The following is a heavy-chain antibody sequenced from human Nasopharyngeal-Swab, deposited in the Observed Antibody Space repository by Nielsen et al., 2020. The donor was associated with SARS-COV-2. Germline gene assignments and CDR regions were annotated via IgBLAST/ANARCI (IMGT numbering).Heavy chain of an antibody. CDR1: GFTFSTYS. CDR3: AREQLTTLDY. D-gene: IGHD4-11*01. J-gene: IGHJ4*02. Sequence: GESLKISCAASGFTFSTYSMNWVRQAPGKGLEWVSSISRSSSYIYYADSVKGRFTISRDNSKNTLYLQMNSLRAEDTAVYYCAREQLTTLDYWGQGTLVTVSS. CDR2: ISRSSSYI. V-gene: IGHV3-21*01.